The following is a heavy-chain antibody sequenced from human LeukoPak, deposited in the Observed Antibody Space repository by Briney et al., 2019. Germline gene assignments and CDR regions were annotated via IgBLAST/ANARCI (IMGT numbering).Heavy chain of an antibody. J-gene: IGHJ4*02. CDR1: GFTFSSYA. D-gene: IGHD3-3*01. CDR3: AKDATSITIFGVVSHFDY. V-gene: IGHV3-30-3*01. CDR2: ISYDGSNK. Sequence: GGSLRLSCAASGFTFSSYAMHWVRQAPGKGLEWVAVISYDGSNKYYADSVKGRFTISRDNSKNTLYLQMNSLRAEDTAVYYCAKDATSITIFGVVSHFDYWGQGTLVTVSS.